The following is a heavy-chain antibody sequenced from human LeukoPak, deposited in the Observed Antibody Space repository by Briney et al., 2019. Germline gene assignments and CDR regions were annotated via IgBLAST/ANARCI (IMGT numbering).Heavy chain of an antibody. CDR3: ARSFGGADPYYYDSSGYYPWYFDH. CDR2: ISAYNGNT. Sequence: ASAKVSCKASGYTFTSYGISWVRQAPGQGLEWMGWISAYNGNTNYAQKLQGRVTMTTDTSTSTAYMELRSLRSDDTAVYYCARSFGGADPYYYDSSGYYPWYFDHWGQGTLVTVSS. V-gene: IGHV1-18*01. J-gene: IGHJ4*02. D-gene: IGHD3-22*01. CDR1: GYTFTSYG.